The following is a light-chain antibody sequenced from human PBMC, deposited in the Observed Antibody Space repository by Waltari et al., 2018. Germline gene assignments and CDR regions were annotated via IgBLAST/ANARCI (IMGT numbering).Light chain of an antibody. CDR2: KNN. V-gene: IGLV1-47*01. Sequence: QSVLTQPPSASGTPGQRVTISCSGSSSNIGSDYVYWFQQLPGTAPKLPIHKNNQRPSGGPDRFSGSKSGTSASLAISGLRSEDEADYYCASWDDSLSGWVFGGGTKLTLL. J-gene: IGLJ3*02. CDR1: SSNIGSDY. CDR3: ASWDDSLSGWV.